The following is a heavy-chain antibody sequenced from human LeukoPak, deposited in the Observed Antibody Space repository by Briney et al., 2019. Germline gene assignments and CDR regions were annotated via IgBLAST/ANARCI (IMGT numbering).Heavy chain of an antibody. D-gene: IGHD3-3*01. J-gene: IGHJ5*02. CDR2: IYTSGST. CDR3: ARLGYDFWSGYPSAGWFDP. V-gene: IGHV4-4*07. CDR1: GGSISSYY. Sequence: SETLSLTCTVPGGSISSYYWSWIRQPAGKGLEWIGRIYTSGSTNYNPSLKSRVTMSVDTSKNQFSLKLSSVTAADTAVYYCARLGYDFWSGYPSAGWFDPWGQGTLVTVSS.